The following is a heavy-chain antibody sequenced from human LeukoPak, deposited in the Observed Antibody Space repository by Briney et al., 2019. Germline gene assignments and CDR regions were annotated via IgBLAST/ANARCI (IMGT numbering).Heavy chain of an antibody. Sequence: PSETLSLTCTVSGGSISSNSYFWGWIRQPPGKGLEWIGSIYYSGNTYYNPSLKSRVTILVDTSKNQFSLKLSSVTATDTAVYYCAWGVRGSSYYYVDVWGKGTTVTVSS. CDR3: AWGVRGSSYYYVDV. V-gene: IGHV4-39*07. J-gene: IGHJ6*03. CDR1: GGSISSNSYF. D-gene: IGHD3-10*01. CDR2: IYYSGNT.